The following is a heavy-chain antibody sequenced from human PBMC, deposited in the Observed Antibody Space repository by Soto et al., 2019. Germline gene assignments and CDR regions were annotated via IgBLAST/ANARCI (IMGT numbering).Heavy chain of an antibody. CDR2: IYYSGST. D-gene: IGHD5-12*01. J-gene: IGHJ3*02. CDR3: ARPALCSGYDYDGAFDI. CDR1: GGSISSSSYY. V-gene: IGHV4-39*01. Sequence: QLQLQESGPGLVKPSETLSLTCTVSGGSISSSSYYWGWIRQPPGKGLEWIGSIYYSGSTYYNPSLTSRVTISVDTSKNQFSLKLSSVTAADTAVYYCARPALCSGYDYDGAFDIWGQGTMGTVSS.